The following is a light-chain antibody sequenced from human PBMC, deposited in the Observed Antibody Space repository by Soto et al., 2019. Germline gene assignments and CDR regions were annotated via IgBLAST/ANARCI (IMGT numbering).Light chain of an antibody. CDR2: EGS. V-gene: IGLV2-23*01. J-gene: IGLJ2*01. CDR3: CSDAGSGTDVV. Sequence: QSVLTQPASVSGSPGQSITISCTGTSSDVGSYNLVSWYQQHPGKAPKLMIYEGSKRPSGVSNRFSGSKSGNTASLTISGLQAEDEADYFCCSDAGSGTDVVFGGGTKLTVL. CDR1: SSDVGSYNL.